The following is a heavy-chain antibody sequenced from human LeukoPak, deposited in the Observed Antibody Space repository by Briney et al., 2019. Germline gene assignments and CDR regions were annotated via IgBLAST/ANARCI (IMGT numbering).Heavy chain of an antibody. CDR2: MNPNSGNT. CDR3: ARGRSRYNWNDRGAFDI. Sequence: ASVKVSCKASGYTFTSYDINWVRQAPGQGLEWMGWMNPNSGNTGYAQKFQGRVTMTRNTSISTAYMELSSLRSEDTAVYYCARGRSRYNWNDRGAFDIWGQGTMVTVSS. J-gene: IGHJ3*02. CDR1: GYTFTSYD. D-gene: IGHD1-1*01. V-gene: IGHV1-8*01.